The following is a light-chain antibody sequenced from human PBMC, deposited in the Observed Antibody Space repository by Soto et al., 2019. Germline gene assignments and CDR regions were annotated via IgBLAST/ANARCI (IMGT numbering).Light chain of an antibody. CDR1: QSLNNR. CDR2: DAS. Sequence: IPWTQSPSTLSACVSDRFTITCRASQSLNNRLAWYQQKPGKAPKLLIYDASTLESGVSSRFSGTGSGTEWILTITDLQADDLATYFCHQYKTYSTFGQGTKVDNK. J-gene: IGKJ1*01. CDR3: HQYKTYST. V-gene: IGKV1-5*01.